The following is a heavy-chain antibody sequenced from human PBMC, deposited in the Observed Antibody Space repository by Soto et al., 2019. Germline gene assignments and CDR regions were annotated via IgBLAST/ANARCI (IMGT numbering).Heavy chain of an antibody. CDR2: ISYDGSNK. CDR1: GFTFSSYA. CDR3: ARAIIEYSSSSMIDY. V-gene: IGHV3-30-3*01. J-gene: IGHJ4*02. D-gene: IGHD6-6*01. Sequence: GGSLRLSCAASGFTFSSYAMHWVRQAPGKGLEWVAVISYDGSNKYYADSVKGRFTISRDNSKNTLYLQMNSLRAEDTAVYYCARAIIEYSSSSMIDYWGQGTLVTVSS.